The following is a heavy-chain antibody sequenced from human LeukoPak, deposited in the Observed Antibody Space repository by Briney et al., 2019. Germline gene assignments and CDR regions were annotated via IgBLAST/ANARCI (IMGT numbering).Heavy chain of an antibody. D-gene: IGHD6-6*01. CDR1: GITFRSYS. V-gene: IGHV3-30*18. J-gene: IGHJ4*02. CDR2: ISYDGSNK. CDR3: AKASSPDY. Sequence: GGSLRLSCAASGITFRSYSMNWVRQAPGKGLEWVAVISYDGSNKYYADSVKGRFTISRDNSKNTLYLQMNSLRAEDTAVYYCAKASSPDYWGQGTLVTVSS.